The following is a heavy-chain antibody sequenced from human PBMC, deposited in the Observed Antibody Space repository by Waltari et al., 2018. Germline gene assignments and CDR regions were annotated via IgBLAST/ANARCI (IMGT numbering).Heavy chain of an antibody. CDR2: IWYDGSNK. CDR3: AKELENYYYYMDV. CDR1: GFTFSSYG. D-gene: IGHD1-1*01. V-gene: IGHV3-30*18. J-gene: IGHJ6*03. Sequence: QVQLVESGGGVVQPGRSLRLSCAASGFTFSSYGMHWVRQAPGKGLEWVAVIWYDGSNKYYADSVKGRFTISRDNSKNTLYLQMNSLRAEDTAMYYCAKELENYYYYMDVWGKGTTVTVSS.